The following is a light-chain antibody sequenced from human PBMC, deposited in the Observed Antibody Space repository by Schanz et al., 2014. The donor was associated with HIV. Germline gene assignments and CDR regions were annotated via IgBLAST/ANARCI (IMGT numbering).Light chain of an antibody. CDR3: CSYAGVSTVV. CDR2: EVS. J-gene: IGLJ3*02. CDR1: SSDVGAYNY. V-gene: IGLV2-8*01. Sequence: QSVLTQPPSASGSPGQSVTISCTGTSSDVGAYNYVSWYQQHPGKAPKLLIYEVSEWPSGVPDRFSGSRSGNTASLTISGLQAEDEAAYYCCSYAGVSTVVFRGGTKLTVL.